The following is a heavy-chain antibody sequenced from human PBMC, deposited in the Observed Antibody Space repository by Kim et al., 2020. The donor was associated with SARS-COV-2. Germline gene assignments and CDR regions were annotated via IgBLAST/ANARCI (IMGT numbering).Heavy chain of an antibody. D-gene: IGHD5-12*01. V-gene: IGHV1-18*01. J-gene: IGHJ4*02. CDR3: ARGWLRFLVVDY. Sequence: NYAQKLQGRVTMTTDTSTSTAYMELRSLRSDDTAVYYCARGWLRFLVVDYWGQGTLVTVSS.